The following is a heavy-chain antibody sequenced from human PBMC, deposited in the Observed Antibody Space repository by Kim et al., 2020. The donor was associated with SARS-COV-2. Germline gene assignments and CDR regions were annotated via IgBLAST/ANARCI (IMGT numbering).Heavy chain of an antibody. D-gene: IGHD3-10*01. Sequence: ASVKVSCKVSGYTLTELSMHWVRQAPGKGLEWMGGFDPEDGETIYAQKFQGRVTMTEDTSTDTAYMELSSLRSEDTAVYYCATEGAHYYGSGSHRLYYYYYGMDVWGQGTTVTVSS. J-gene: IGHJ6*02. CDR1: GYTLTELS. CDR2: FDPEDGET. V-gene: IGHV1-24*01. CDR3: ATEGAHYYGSGSHRLYYYYYGMDV.